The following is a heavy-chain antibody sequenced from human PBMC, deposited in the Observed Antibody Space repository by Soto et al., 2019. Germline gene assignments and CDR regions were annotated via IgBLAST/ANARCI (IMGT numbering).Heavy chain of an antibody. V-gene: IGHV1-3*01. CDR1: GYTFTSYA. D-gene: IGHD6-19*01. J-gene: IGHJ5*02. CDR2: INAGNGNT. Sequence: EASVKVSCKASGYTFTSYAMHWVRQAPGQRLEWMGWINAGNGNTKYSQKFQGRVTITRDTSASTAYMELSSLRSEDTAVYYCARDLYSSGPFDPWGQGTLVTVSS. CDR3: ARDLYSSGPFDP.